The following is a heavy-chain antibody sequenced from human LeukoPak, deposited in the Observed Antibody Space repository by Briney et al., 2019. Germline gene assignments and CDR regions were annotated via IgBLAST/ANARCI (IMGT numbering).Heavy chain of an antibody. CDR3: ARSDFWSGSVIGY. V-gene: IGHV4-34*01. CDR2: INHSGST. Sequence: SETLSLTCAVYGGSFSGYYWSWIRQPPGKGLEWIGEINHSGSTNYNPSLKSRVTISVDTSKNQFSLKLSSVTAADTAVYYCARSDFWSGSVIGYWGQGTLVTVSS. D-gene: IGHD3-3*01. J-gene: IGHJ4*02. CDR1: GGSFSGYY.